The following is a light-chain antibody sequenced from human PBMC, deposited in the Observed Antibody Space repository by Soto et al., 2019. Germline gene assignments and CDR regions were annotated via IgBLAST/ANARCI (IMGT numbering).Light chain of an antibody. V-gene: IGKV1-39*01. J-gene: IGKJ3*01. CDR3: QQSYSTPGT. CDR1: QSISSS. CDR2: AAS. Sequence: DIQMTQSPSSLSASVGDRVTITCRASQSISSSLNWYQQKPGKAPKLLIYAASSLQSGVPSRFSGSGSGTDFTLTISSLHPEDFATYYCQQSYSTPGTFGPGTKVDIK.